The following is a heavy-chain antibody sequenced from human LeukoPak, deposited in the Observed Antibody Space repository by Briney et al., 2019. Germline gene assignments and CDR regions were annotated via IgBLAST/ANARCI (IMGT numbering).Heavy chain of an antibody. Sequence: GSLRLSCVASGFTFSDYYMSWIRQAPGKGLEWVSYISSSGSTIYYADSVKGRFTISRDNAKNSLYLQMNSLRAEDTAVYYCARERYSSGWYYFDYWGQGTLVTVSS. J-gene: IGHJ4*02. D-gene: IGHD6-19*01. CDR1: GFTFSDYY. CDR3: ARERYSSGWYYFDY. CDR2: ISSSGSTI. V-gene: IGHV3-11*01.